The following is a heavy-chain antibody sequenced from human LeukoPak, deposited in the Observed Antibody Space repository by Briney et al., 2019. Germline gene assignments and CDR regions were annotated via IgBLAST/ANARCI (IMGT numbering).Heavy chain of an antibody. CDR2: IDSSSSTI. V-gene: IGHV3-48*04. J-gene: IGHJ5*02. CDR3: ARGGVLESSSGWYGNWFDP. D-gene: IGHD6-19*01. Sequence: GGSLRLSCEASGFIFSDYNMNWVRQAPGKGLEWLSFIDSSSSTIYYADSVKGRFTISRDNAKNSLYLQMNSLRAEDTAVYYCARGGVLESSSGWYGNWFDPWGQGTLVTVSS. CDR1: GFIFSDYN.